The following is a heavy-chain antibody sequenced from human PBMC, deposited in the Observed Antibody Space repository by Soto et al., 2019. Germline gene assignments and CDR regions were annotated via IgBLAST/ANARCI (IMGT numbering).Heavy chain of an antibody. J-gene: IGHJ5*02. CDR1: VFTFSIYA. CDR3: ARAAQAANWFDP. CDR2: ISGSGGST. Sequence: PWGSLILSCAASVFTFSIYAMSWVRQAPGKGLEWVSAISGSGGSTYYADSVKGRFTISRDNSKNTLYLQMNSLRAEDTAVYYCARAAQAANWFDPWGQGTMVTVSS. D-gene: IGHD2-15*01. V-gene: IGHV3-23*01.